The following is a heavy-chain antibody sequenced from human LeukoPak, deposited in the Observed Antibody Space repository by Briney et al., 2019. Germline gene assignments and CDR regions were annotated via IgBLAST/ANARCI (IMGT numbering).Heavy chain of an antibody. CDR2: IKEDGSQI. CDR3: ARDTFQPGLIDS. J-gene: IGHJ4*02. V-gene: IGHV3-7*01. D-gene: IGHD2-2*01. CDR1: GFTFNNYW. Sequence: PGGSLRLSCAGTGFTFNNYWMTWVRQAPGKGLEWVANIKEDGSQIYYVDSVKGRFTISRDNAKNSVYLQMNSLRAEDTAVYYCARDTFQPGLIDSWGQGTLVTVSS.